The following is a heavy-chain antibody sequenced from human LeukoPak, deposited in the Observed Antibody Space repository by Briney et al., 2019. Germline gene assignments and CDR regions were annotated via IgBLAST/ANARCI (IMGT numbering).Heavy chain of an antibody. D-gene: IGHD6-13*01. CDR1: GFTFSTYA. Sequence: PGGSRRLSCAASGFTFSTYAMSWVRQAPGKGLEWVSAISGGGTGTYYADSVKGRFTISRDNSKNTLYLQMKRLRAEDTAVYHCAKDSIAAAGKVNYFDYWGQGTLVTVSS. CDR3: AKDSIAAAGKVNYFDY. V-gene: IGHV3-23*01. CDR2: ISGGGTGT. J-gene: IGHJ4*02.